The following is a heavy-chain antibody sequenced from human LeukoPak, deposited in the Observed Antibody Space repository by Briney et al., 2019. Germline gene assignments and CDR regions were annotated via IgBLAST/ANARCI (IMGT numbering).Heavy chain of an antibody. J-gene: IGHJ6*03. CDR1: GFTFSSYE. CDR3: ATNYGEYGYYYYYTDV. V-gene: IGHV3-48*03. D-gene: IGHD4-17*01. CDR2: ISSSGSTI. Sequence: GGSLRLSCAASGFTFSSYEMNWVRQAPGKGLEWVSYISSSGSTIYYADSVKGRFTISRDNAKNSLYLQMNSLRAEDTAVYYCATNYGEYGYYYYYTDVWGKGTTVTVSS.